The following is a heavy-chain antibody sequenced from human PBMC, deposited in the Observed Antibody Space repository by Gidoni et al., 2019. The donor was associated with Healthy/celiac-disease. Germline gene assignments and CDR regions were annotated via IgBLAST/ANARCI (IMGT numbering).Heavy chain of an antibody. CDR3: AKDTAMVSYYFDY. D-gene: IGHD5-18*01. J-gene: IGHJ4*02. Sequence: QVQLVESGGGVVQPGRSLRLPCAASGFTFSSYGMHWVRQAPGKGLEWVAVISYDGSNKYYADSVKGRFTISRDNSKNTLYLQMNSLRAEDTAVYYCAKDTAMVSYYFDYWGQGTLVTVSS. CDR2: ISYDGSNK. CDR1: GFTFSSYG. V-gene: IGHV3-30*18.